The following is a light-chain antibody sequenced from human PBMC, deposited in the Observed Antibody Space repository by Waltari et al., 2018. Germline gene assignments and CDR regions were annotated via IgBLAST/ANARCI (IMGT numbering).Light chain of an antibody. CDR3: QQRSNWPLMYT. CDR1: QSVSSY. J-gene: IGKJ2*01. CDR2: DAS. V-gene: IGKV3-11*01. Sequence: DIVLPQSPATLSLSPGDRATLSCRASQSVSSYLAWYQQKPGQAPRLLIYDASNRATGIPARFSGSGSGTDFTLTISSLEPEDFAVYYCQQRSNWPLMYTFGQGTKLEIK.